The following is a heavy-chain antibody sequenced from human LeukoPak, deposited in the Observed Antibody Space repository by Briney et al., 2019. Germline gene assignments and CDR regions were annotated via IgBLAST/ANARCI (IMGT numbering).Heavy chain of an antibody. CDR3: ARDVEIVVVVAVHMDV. D-gene: IGHD2-15*01. CDR1: GFIFSSYA. Sequence: GGSLRLSCAASGFIFSSYAMHWVRQAPGKGLEWVAVISYDGSNKYYADSVKGRFTISRDNSKNTLYLQMNSLRAEDTAVYYCARDVEIVVVVAVHMDVWGKGTTVTVSS. J-gene: IGHJ6*03. V-gene: IGHV3-30*04. CDR2: ISYDGSNK.